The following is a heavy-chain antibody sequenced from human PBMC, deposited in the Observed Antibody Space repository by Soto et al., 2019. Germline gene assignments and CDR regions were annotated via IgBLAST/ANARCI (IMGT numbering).Heavy chain of an antibody. Sequence: GGSLRLSCAASGLTFRTYAMHWVRQAPGKGLEWMAAISYDGSNQFYADSVKGRFTLSRDNSQNTLFLQMNSLIPEDTAVYYRARDFHPRILEAVVKASAIRPSYYFDLWGQGTLVTVSS. D-gene: IGHD2-2*02. J-gene: IGHJ4*02. CDR2: ISYDGSNQ. CDR3: ARDFHPRILEAVVKASAIRPSYYFDL. V-gene: IGHV3-30-3*01. CDR1: GLTFRTYA.